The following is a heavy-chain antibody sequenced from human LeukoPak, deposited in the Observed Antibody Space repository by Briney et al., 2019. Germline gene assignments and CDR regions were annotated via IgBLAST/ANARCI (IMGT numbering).Heavy chain of an antibody. CDR2: ISSSGSTI. CDR3: ARDRVVVATTTPPYWYFDL. J-gene: IGHJ2*01. Sequence: PGGSLRLSCAASGFTFSSYGMHWVRQAPGKGLEWVSYISSSGSTIYYADSVKGRFTISRDNAKNSLFLHMNSLRVEDTALYYCARDRVVVATTTPPYWYFDLWGRGTRVTVSS. V-gene: IGHV3-48*04. CDR1: GFTFSSYG. D-gene: IGHD2-15*01.